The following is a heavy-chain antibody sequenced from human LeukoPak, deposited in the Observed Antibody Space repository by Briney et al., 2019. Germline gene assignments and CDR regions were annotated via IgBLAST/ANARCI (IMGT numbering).Heavy chain of an antibody. D-gene: IGHD3-10*01. CDR3: ARVSTYVSGNFPYYFDY. CDR1: GGSFSGYY. V-gene: IGHV4-34*01. J-gene: IGHJ4*02. Sequence: SETLSLTCAVYGGSFSGYYWSWIRQPPGKGLEWIGEINHSGSTNYNPSLKSRVTISVDTSKNQFSLKLYSVTAADTALYYCARVSTYVSGNFPYYFDYWGQGTLVTVSS. CDR2: INHSGST.